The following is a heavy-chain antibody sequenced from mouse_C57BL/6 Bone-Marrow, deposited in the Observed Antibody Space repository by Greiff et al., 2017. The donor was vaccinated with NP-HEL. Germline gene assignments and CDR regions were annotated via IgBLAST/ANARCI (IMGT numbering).Heavy chain of an antibody. Sequence: VQLQQSGPELVKPGASVKISCKASGYSFTSYYIHWVKQRPGQGLEWIGWIYPGSGNTKYNEKFKGKATLTADTSSSTAYMQLSSLTSEDSAVYYCARSGSSYYFDYWGQGTTLTVSS. CDR3: ARSGSSYYFDY. CDR1: GYSFTSYY. D-gene: IGHD1-1*01. V-gene: IGHV1-66*01. CDR2: IYPGSGNT. J-gene: IGHJ2*01.